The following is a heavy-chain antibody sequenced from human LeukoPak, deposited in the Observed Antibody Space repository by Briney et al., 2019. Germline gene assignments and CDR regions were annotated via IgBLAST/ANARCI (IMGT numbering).Heavy chain of an antibody. CDR3: ARHAGRIAVAGTASIDY. CDR2: ISYSGST. CDR1: GGSISTYY. J-gene: IGHJ4*02. Sequence: SETLSLTCTVSGGSISTYYWSWIRQPPGKGLEWIGYISYSGSTNYNPSLKSRVTISVDTSKNQFSLKLSSVTAADTAVYYCARHAGRIAVAGTASIDYWGQGTLVTVSS. D-gene: IGHD6-19*01. V-gene: IGHV4-59*08.